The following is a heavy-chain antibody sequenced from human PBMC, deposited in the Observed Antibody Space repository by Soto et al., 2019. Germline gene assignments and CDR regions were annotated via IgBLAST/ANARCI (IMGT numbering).Heavy chain of an antibody. V-gene: IGHV4-59*01. CDR3: ARKSNSWLDNWFDP. J-gene: IGHJ5*02. D-gene: IGHD6-13*01. Sequence: SETLSLTCTVSGCSISSYYWSWIRQPPGKGLQWIGNIYYSGSANYNPSLKSRVTISVDTSKNQFSLKLSSMTAADTAVYYCARKSNSWLDNWFDPWGQGTLVTVSS. CDR1: GCSISSYY. CDR2: IYYSGSA.